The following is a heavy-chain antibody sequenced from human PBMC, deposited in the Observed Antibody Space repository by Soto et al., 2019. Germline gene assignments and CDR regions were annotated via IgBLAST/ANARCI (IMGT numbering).Heavy chain of an antibody. V-gene: IGHV3-21*01. D-gene: IGHD6-13*01. CDR2: ISSSSSYI. Sequence: PGGSLRLSCAASGFTFSSYSMNWVRQAPGKGLEWVSSISSSSSYIYYADSVKGRFTISRDNAKNSLYLRMNSLRAEDTAVYYCARGLSYSSSWYGEYYFDYWGQGTLVTVYS. J-gene: IGHJ4*02. CDR3: ARGLSYSSSWYGEYYFDY. CDR1: GFTFSSYS.